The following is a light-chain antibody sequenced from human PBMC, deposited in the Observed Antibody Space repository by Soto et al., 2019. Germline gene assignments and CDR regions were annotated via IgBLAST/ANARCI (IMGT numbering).Light chain of an antibody. Sequence: DIQMTQSLSSLSASVGDTVTITCRASQSISNSLSWYQQKPGKAPKFLIYVASTLQRGVPSRFSGSGSGKDFTLTISSLQPEDVATYYCQQTFSPPDTFGQGTKLEIK. CDR1: QSISNS. CDR3: QQTFSPPDT. CDR2: VAS. J-gene: IGKJ2*01. V-gene: IGKV1-39*01.